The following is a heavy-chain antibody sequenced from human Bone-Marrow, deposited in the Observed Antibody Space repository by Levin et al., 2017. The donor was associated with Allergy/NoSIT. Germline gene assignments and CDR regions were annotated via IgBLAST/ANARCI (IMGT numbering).Heavy chain of an antibody. D-gene: IGHD4-11*01. J-gene: IGHJ4*02. V-gene: IGHV4-59*01. Sequence: GSLRLSCTVSGGSFGTDYWSWIRQPPGKGLEWIGYVYHSGSTNYNPSLKSRVTISIDTSKNQFSLKLNSVSAADTAVYYCARGPNYSSKFDFWGQGALVTVSS. CDR1: GGSFGTDY. CDR2: VYHSGST. CDR3: ARGPNYSSKFDF.